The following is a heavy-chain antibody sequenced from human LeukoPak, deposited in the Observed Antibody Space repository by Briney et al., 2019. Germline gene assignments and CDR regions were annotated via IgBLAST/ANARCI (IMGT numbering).Heavy chain of an antibody. CDR3: ARILRDLEVRGVIKNHYYFDY. J-gene: IGHJ4*02. CDR2: IVGGAGGT. CDR1: GFTFSSHG. D-gene: IGHD3-10*01. Sequence: GGTLRLSCAASGFTFSSHGMSWVRQAPGKGLEWVSGIVGGAGGTYYADSVKGRFTISRDNAKNSLYLQMNSLRAEDTAVYYCARILRDLEVRGVIKNHYYFDYWGQGTLVTVSS. V-gene: IGHV3-23*01.